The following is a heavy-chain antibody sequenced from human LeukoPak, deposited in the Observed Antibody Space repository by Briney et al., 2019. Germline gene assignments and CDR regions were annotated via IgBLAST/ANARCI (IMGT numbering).Heavy chain of an antibody. Sequence: GASVKVSCKASGYTFTSYDINWVGQATGQGLEWMGWMNPNSGNTGYAQKFQGRVTMTRNTSISTAYMELSSLRSEDTAVYYCARGNIAVPGTPYYFEYWGQGTLVTVSS. V-gene: IGHV1-8*01. CDR3: ARGNIAVPGTPYYFEY. CDR2: MNPNSGNT. D-gene: IGHD6-19*01. J-gene: IGHJ4*02. CDR1: GYTFTSYD.